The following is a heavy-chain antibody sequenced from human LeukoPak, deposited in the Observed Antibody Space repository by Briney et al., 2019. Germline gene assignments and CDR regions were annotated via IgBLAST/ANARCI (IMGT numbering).Heavy chain of an antibody. V-gene: IGHV1-69*13. Sequence: ASVKVSCKASDYTFTNYGISWVRQAPGQGLEWMGGIIPIFGTANYAQKFQGRVTITADESTSTAYMELSSLRSEDTAVYYCARDGGLDYWGQGTLVTVSS. CDR2: IIPIFGTA. J-gene: IGHJ4*02. CDR1: DYTFTNYG. D-gene: IGHD3-3*01. CDR3: ARDGGLDY.